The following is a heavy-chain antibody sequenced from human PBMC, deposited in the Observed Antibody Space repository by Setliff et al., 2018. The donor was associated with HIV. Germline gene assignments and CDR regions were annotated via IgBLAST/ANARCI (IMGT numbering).Heavy chain of an antibody. D-gene: IGHD5-12*01. CDR3: ARVGERWLQFYYFDN. J-gene: IGHJ4*02. Sequence: ASVKVSCKASGYTFTGYYMHWVRQAPGQGLEWMGRINPNSGGTNYAQKFQGRVTMTRDTSISTAYMELSRLRSDDTAVYYCARVGERWLQFYYFDNWGQGTLVTVSS. V-gene: IGHV1-2*06. CDR2: INPNSGGT. CDR1: GYTFTGYY.